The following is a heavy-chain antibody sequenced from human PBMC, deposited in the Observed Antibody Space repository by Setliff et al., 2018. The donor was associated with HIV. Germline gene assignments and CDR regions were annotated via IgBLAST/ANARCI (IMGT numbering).Heavy chain of an antibody. D-gene: IGHD3-10*01. CDR3: ARQGLTMNPGVPAPILYFFDY. Sequence: SLTCTVSGGSIISSSYYWGWIRLPPGKGLEWIGSMYYRGTTYNNPSLKSRVTFSADTSKNQFSLNLNSVTATDTAVYFCARQGLTMNPGVPAPILYFFDYWGQGILVTVSS. CDR2: MYYRGTT. CDR1: GGSIISSSYY. V-gene: IGHV4-39*01. J-gene: IGHJ4*02.